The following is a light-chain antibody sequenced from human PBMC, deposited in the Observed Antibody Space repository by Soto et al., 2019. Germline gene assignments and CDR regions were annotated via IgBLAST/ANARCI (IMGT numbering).Light chain of an antibody. J-gene: IGKJ1*01. V-gene: IGKV3-20*01. Sequence: EIVLTQSPYTLSLSPGERATLSCRASQSLSSTYLAWYHQKPGQAPRLLIYGASSRASGVPDKFIASGSGTDFTLTISRLEPEDFAVYYCQQYGPSLWTFGQGTKVDIK. CDR2: GAS. CDR1: QSLSSTY. CDR3: QQYGPSLWT.